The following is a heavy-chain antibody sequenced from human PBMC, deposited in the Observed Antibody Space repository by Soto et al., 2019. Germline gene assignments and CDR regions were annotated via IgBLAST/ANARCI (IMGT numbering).Heavy chain of an antibody. CDR2: INHTGGT. D-gene: IGHD3-3*01. Sequence: KTSETLALTCAVYGGSVNGYYLNWIRQPPGKGLEWIGEINHTGGTHYNPSLKSRVTMSVDTSKNQFSLRLSSVTAADTAIYYCATRITVFGLLIPPFDPWGQGTQVTVSS. CDR1: GGSVNGYY. J-gene: IGHJ5*02. V-gene: IGHV4-34*01. CDR3: ATRITVFGLLIPPFDP.